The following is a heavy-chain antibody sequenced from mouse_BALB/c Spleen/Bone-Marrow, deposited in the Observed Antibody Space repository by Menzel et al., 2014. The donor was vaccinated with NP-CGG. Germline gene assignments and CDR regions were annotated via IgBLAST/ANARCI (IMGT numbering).Heavy chain of an antibody. CDR2: INPSSGYS. V-gene: IGHV1-4*01. D-gene: IGHD3-3*01. CDR3: TRRAAYYFDY. CDR1: GYTFTSYP. Sequence: VQLQQSGAELARPGASVKMSYKASGYTFTSYPMNWVKQRPGQGLEWIGYINPSSGYSNYNQKFKDKATLTADKSSSTAYMQLSSLTSEDSAVYYCTRRAAYYFDYWGQGTTLTVSS. J-gene: IGHJ2*01.